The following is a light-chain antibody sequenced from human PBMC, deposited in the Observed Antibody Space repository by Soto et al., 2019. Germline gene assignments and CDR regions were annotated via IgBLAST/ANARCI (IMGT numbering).Light chain of an antibody. CDR3: QQYSSYWT. J-gene: IGKJ1*01. Sequence: DIPMTQSPSTLSASVGDRVTITCRASQSITTWLAWYQQKPGKAPKLLIYDASNLESGVPSRFRGSGSGTDFTLTISSLQPDDFATYYCQQYSSYWTFGQGTKVEI. V-gene: IGKV1-5*01. CDR1: QSITTW. CDR2: DAS.